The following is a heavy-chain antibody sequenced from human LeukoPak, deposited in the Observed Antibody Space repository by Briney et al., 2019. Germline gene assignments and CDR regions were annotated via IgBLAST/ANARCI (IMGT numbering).Heavy chain of an antibody. CDR1: GYTFTGYY. CDR3: ARLEDCSSTSCYAIDY. CDR2: INPNSGGT. Sequence: ASVKVSCKASGYTFTGYYMHWVRQAPGQGLEWMGWINPNSGGTNYAQKFQGRVTMTRDTFISTAYMELSRLRSDDTAVYYCARLEDCSSTSCYAIDYWGQGTLVTVSS. D-gene: IGHD2-2*01. J-gene: IGHJ4*02. V-gene: IGHV1-2*02.